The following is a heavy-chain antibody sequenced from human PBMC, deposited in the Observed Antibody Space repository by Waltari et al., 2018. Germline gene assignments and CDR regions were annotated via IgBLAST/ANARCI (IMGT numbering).Heavy chain of an antibody. V-gene: IGHV4-34*11. CDR2: VYGNRVTT. CDR1: GDSISGYYY. J-gene: IGHJ4*02. CDR3: AEGYSRFDV. D-gene: IGHD2-15*01. Sequence: QVNLRQWGEGLVKPSETLSLTCAVYGDSISGYYYWNWIRQPPGKGLEWIGYVYGNRVTTNYNPSLNNRVTISKDTSKNQFSLNLTSVTAADTAVYYCAEGYSRFDVWGPGVLVTVSS.